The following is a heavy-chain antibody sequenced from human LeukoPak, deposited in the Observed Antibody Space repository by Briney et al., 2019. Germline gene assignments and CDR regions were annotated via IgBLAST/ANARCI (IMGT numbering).Heavy chain of an antibody. CDR2: INPNSGGT. CDR1: GYTFTGYY. J-gene: IGHJ4*02. CDR3: ARSHLYDILTGYYLSTDY. Sequence: ASVTVSCKASGYTFTGYYMHWVRQAPGQGLEWMGWINPNSGGTNYAQKFQGRVTMTRDTSISTAYMELSRLRSDDTAVYYCARSHLYDILTGYYLSTDYWGQGTLVTVSS. V-gene: IGHV1-2*02. D-gene: IGHD3-9*01.